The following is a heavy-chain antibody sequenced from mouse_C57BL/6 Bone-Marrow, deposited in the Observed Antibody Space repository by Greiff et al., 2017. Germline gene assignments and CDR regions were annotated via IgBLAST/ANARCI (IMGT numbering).Heavy chain of an antibody. CDR2: ISDGGSYT. CDR3: ARNWDLDY. D-gene: IGHD4-1*01. J-gene: IGHJ2*01. V-gene: IGHV5-4*01. CDR1: GFTFSSYA. Sequence: EVHLVESGGGLVKPGGSLKLSCAASGFTFSSYAMSWVRQTPEKRLEWVATISDGGSYTYYPDNVKGRFTISRDNAKNNLYLQMSHLKSEDTAMYYCARNWDLDYWGQSTTLAVTS.